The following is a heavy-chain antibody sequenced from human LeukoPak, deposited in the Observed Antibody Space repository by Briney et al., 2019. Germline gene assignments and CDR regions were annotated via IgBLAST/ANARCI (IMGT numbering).Heavy chain of an antibody. CDR3: ARGSRTYITIFGVVIRGNDYYYYMDV. CDR1: GYTFTSYD. D-gene: IGHD3-3*01. J-gene: IGHJ6*03. V-gene: IGHV1-8*03. Sequence: GASVKVSCKASGYTFTSYDINWVRQATGQGLEWMGWMNPNSGNTGYAQKFQGRVTITRNTSISTAYMELSSLRSEDTAVYYCARGSRTYITIFGVVIRGNDYYYYMDVWGKGTTVTVSS. CDR2: MNPNSGNT.